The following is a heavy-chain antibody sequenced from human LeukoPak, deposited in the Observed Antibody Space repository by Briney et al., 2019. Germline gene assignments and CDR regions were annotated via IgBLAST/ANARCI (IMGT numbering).Heavy chain of an antibody. CDR1: GFTFDDYA. CDR2: ISWNSGSI. CDR3: VKRRSGSPSDFDY. V-gene: IGHV3-9*01. Sequence: GRSLRLSCAASGFTFDDYAMHWVRQAPGKGLEWVSGISWNSGSIGYADSVKGRFTISRDNAKNTLYLQMNSLRAEETAIYYCVKRRSGSPSDFDYWGQGTLVTVSS. D-gene: IGHD1-26*01. J-gene: IGHJ4*02.